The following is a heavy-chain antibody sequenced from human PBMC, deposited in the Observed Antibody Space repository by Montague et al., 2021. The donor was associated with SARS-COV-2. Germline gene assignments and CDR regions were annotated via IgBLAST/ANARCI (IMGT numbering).Heavy chain of an antibody. D-gene: IGHD3-10*01. V-gene: IGHV3-30-3*01. CDR3: ARGGEYVLLWFGELFPGYGMDV. Sequence: SLRLSFSASGFTFSSYAMHWVRQAPGKGLEWVAVISYDGSNKYYADSVKGRFTISRDNSKNTLYLQMNSLGAEDTAVYYCARGGEYVLLWFGELFPGYGMDVWGQGTTVTVSS. J-gene: IGHJ6*02. CDR1: GFTFSSYA. CDR2: ISYDGSNK.